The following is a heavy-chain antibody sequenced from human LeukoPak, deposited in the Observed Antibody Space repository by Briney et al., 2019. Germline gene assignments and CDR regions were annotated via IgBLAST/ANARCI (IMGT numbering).Heavy chain of an antibody. J-gene: IGHJ4*02. Sequence: GGSLRLSCAASGFTFSSYSMNWVRQAPGKGLEWVAVISYDGSNKYHADSVKGRFTISRDNSKNTLYLQMNSLRAEDTAVYYCAKDLLVVTTEIDYWGQGTLVTVSS. CDR2: ISYDGSNK. CDR3: AKDLLVVTTEIDY. D-gene: IGHD2-21*02. V-gene: IGHV3-30*18. CDR1: GFTFSSYS.